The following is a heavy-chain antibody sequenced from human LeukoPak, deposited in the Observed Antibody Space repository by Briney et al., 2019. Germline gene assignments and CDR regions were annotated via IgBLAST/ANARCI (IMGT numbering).Heavy chain of an antibody. J-gene: IGHJ4*02. CDR1: GGTFISYA. CDR3: ARGYCSGGSCYAHPYYFDY. CDR2: IIPIFGTA. D-gene: IGHD2-15*01. V-gene: IGHV1-69*01. Sequence: SVKVSCKASGGTFISYAISWVRQAPGQGLEWMGGIIPIFGTANYAQKFQGRVTITADESTSTAYMELSSLRSEDTAVYYCARGYCSGGSCYAHPYYFDYWGQGTLVIVSS.